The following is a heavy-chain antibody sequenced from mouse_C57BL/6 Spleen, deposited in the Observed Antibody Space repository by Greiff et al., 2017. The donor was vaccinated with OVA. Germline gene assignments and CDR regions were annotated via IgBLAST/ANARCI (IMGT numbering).Heavy chain of an antibody. V-gene: IGHV5-4*01. CDR1: GFTFSSYA. CDR3: ARDSYGSSYEGYFDV. Sequence: VQLKESGGGLVKPGGSLKLSCAASGFTFSSYAMSWVRQTPEKRLEWVATISDGGSYTYYPDNVKGRFTISRDNAKNNLYLQMSHLKSEDTAMYYCARDSYGSSYEGYFDVWGTGTTVTVSS. J-gene: IGHJ1*03. D-gene: IGHD1-1*01. CDR2: ISDGGSYT.